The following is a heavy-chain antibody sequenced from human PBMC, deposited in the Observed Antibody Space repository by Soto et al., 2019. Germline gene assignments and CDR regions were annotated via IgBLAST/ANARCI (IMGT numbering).Heavy chain of an antibody. Sequence: EVQLVGSGGGLVKPGGSLRLSCAASGFTFSSYSMSWVRQAPGKGLEWVSYISSSSSYIYYADSVKGRFTISRDNAKNSLYLQMNSLRAEDTAVYYCARGDYCSSISCANDYWGQGTLVTVSS. D-gene: IGHD2-2*01. CDR3: ARGDYCSSISCANDY. J-gene: IGHJ4*02. CDR2: ISSSSSYI. V-gene: IGHV3-21*01. CDR1: GFTFSSYS.